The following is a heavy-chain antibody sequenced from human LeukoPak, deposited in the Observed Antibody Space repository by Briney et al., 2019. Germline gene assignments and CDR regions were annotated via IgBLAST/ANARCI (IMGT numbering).Heavy chain of an antibody. V-gene: IGHV1-18*01. CDR2: ISAYNGNT. Sequence: GASVKVSCKASGYTFTSYGISWVRQAPGQGLEWMGWISAYNGNTNYAQKLQGRVTMTTDTSTSTAYMELRSLRSDDTAVYYCARDWELLRGSDAFYIWGQGTMVTVSS. CDR3: ARDWELLRGSDAFYI. CDR1: GYTFTSYG. J-gene: IGHJ3*02. D-gene: IGHD1-26*01.